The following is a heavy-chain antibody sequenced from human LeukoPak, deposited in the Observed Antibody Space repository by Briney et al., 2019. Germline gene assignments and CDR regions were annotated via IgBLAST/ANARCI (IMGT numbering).Heavy chain of an antibody. J-gene: IGHJ3*02. CDR1: GFTFNSYA. V-gene: IGHV3-23*01. CDR3: ARFQWGATDAFDI. D-gene: IGHD1-26*01. Sequence: GGSLRLSCAASGFTFNSYAMNWVRQAPGKGLEWVSVISGSGGNTYYAEPVKGRFTISRDNSKNTLYLQMNSLRGEDTAVYYCARFQWGATDAFDIWGQGTMVTVSS. CDR2: ISGSGGNT.